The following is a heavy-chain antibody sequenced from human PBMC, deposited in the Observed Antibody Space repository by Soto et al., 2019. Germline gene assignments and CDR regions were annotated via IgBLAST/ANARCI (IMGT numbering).Heavy chain of an antibody. Sequence: WGSMRLSCAASGFTFSSYGMHWVRQAPGQWLEWVGVISYDGSNKYYADSVKGRFTISRDNSKNTLYLQMNSLRAEDTAVHYCAKDVVVGATTGLGDYYYYYGMDVWGQGTTVTASS. CDR2: ISYDGSNK. J-gene: IGHJ6*02. CDR3: AKDVVVGATTGLGDYYYYYGMDV. D-gene: IGHD1-26*01. V-gene: IGHV3-30*18. CDR1: GFTFSSYG.